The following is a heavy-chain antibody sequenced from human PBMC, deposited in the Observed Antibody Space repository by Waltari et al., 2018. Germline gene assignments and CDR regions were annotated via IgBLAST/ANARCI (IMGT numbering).Heavy chain of an antibody. J-gene: IGHJ5*02. CDR1: GYTFINYE. CDR2: VNPNSGTT. V-gene: IGHV1-8*02. CDR3: ARGRDVFANFDYNWFDP. Sequence: QVQLVQTGAEVLRPGAAVKVSCQASGYTFINYEINWVRQAAGQGLGWMGWVNPNSGTTAHAQKFQGRISMTWDTFTRTAYMELSNLRSDDTAVFYCARGRDVFANFDYNWFDPWGQGTLVTVSS. D-gene: IGHD3-3*01.